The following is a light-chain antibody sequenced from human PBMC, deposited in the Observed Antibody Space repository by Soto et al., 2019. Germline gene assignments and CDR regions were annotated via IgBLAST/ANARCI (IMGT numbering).Light chain of an antibody. CDR1: QSVGRH. J-gene: IGKJ4*01. CDR3: QQRNNWPPAT. V-gene: IGKV3-11*01. CDR2: DAF. Sequence: EIVLTQSPATLSLSPGERATLSCRASQSVGRHLAWYQQKPGQAPRLLIYDAFNRATGVPARFSGSGSGTDFTLSIRSLEPEDFAVYYCQQRNNWPPATFGGGTKVEIK.